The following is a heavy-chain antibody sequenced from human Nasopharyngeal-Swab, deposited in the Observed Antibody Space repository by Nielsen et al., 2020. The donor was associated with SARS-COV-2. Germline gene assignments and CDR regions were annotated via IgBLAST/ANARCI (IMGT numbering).Heavy chain of an antibody. V-gene: IGHV3-53*01. Sequence: WIRQPPGKGLEWVSVIYSGGSRHYADSVKGRFTISGDNSKNALYLQMNSLRAEDTAVYYCARSRLPGVFSVTASWYFDLWGRGTLVTVSS. CDR2: IYSGGSR. J-gene: IGHJ2*01. D-gene: IGHD2-21*02. CDR3: ARSRLPGVFSVTASWYFDL.